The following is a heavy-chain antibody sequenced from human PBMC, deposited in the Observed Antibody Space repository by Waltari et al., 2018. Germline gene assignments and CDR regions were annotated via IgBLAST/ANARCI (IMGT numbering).Heavy chain of an antibody. CDR3: ARGLDSGWYFHLDF. Sequence: EKELAESGGGLVKPGGSLSRSCEASGFTFSRYAYNWVRQAPGQGLEWVSYISSGSTYKTYADSVKGRFTVSRDNWNSVFLQMDNLRPEDTGVYYCARGLDSGWYFHLDFWGQGTPVTVSS. V-gene: IGHV3-21*06. CDR1: GFTFSRYA. D-gene: IGHD6-19*01. CDR2: ISSGSTYK. J-gene: IGHJ1*01.